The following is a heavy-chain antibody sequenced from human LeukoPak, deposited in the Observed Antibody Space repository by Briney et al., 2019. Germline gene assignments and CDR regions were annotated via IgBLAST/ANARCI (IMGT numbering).Heavy chain of an antibody. CDR2: IWYDGSNT. Sequence: GGSLRLSCAASGFTFSNYGMHWVRQAPGKGLEWVAVIWYDGSNTYYADSVKGRFTISRDNAKDSLYLQMNRLRADDTAIYYCARERGSGSYHPFDPWGQGTLAIVSS. CDR1: GFTFSNYG. J-gene: IGHJ5*02. CDR3: ARERGSGSYHPFDP. D-gene: IGHD3-10*01. V-gene: IGHV3-33*01.